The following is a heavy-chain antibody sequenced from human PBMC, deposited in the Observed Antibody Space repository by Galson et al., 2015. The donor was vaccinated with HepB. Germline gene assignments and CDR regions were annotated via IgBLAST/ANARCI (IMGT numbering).Heavy chain of an antibody. CDR3: AREVGTTSADYYYDIDV. D-gene: IGHD1-7*01. CDR2: INAGNGNT. CDR1: GYTFTSYA. Sequence: SVKVSCKASGYTFTSYAMHWVRQAPGQRLEWMGWINAGNGNTKYSQKFQGRVTITRDTSASTAYMELSSLRSEDTAVYYCAREVGTTSADYYYDIDVWGQGTPVTVSS. V-gene: IGHV1-3*01. J-gene: IGHJ6*02.